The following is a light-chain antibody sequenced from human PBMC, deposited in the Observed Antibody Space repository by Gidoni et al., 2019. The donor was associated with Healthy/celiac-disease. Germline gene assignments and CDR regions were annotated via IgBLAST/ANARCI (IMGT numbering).Light chain of an antibody. CDR1: QGISSY. CDR2: AAS. CDR3: QQYYSYPRX. V-gene: IGKV1-8*01. J-gene: IGKJ1*01. Sequence: AIRITQSPSSLSASTGDRVTSTCRASQGISSYLAWYQQKPGKATKLLIYAASTLQSGVPSRFSGSGSGTDFTLTISCLQSEDFATYYCQQYYSYPRXXXQGTMVEIK.